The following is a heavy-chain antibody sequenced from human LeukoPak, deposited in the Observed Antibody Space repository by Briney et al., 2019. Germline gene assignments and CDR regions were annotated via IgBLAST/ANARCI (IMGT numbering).Heavy chain of an antibody. D-gene: IGHD3-22*01. CDR3: ARRRVIDYFDY. V-gene: IGHV4-39*01. Sequence: PSDTLSLTCTVSGGSISSSSYYWGWIRQPPGKGLEWIGSIYYSGSTYYNPSLKSRVTISVDTSKNQFSLKLSSVTAADTAVYYCARRRVIDYFDYWGQGTLVTVSS. J-gene: IGHJ4*02. CDR1: GGSISSSSYY. CDR2: IYYSGST.